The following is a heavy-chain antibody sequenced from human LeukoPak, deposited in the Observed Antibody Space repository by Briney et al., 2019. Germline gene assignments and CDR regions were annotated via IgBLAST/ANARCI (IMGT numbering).Heavy chain of an antibody. CDR2: ISGSGGST. D-gene: IGHD2-2*01. CDR1: GFTFSSYA. V-gene: IGHV3-23*01. J-gene: IGHJ4*02. CDR3: AKDSVVVPAAKGSYFDY. Sequence: GGPLRLSCAASGFTFSSYAMSWVRQAPGKGLEWVSDISGSGGSTYYADSMKGRFTISRDNSKNTLYLQMNSLRAEDTAVYYCAKDSVVVPAAKGSYFDYWGQGTLVTVSS.